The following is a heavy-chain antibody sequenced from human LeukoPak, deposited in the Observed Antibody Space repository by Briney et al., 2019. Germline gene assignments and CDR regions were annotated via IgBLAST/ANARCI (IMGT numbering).Heavy chain of an antibody. CDR1: GGSISSSSYY. D-gene: IGHD6-13*01. V-gene: IGHV4-39*01. CDR3: ARHFGIAAAGYFDY. Sequence: SETLSLTCTVSGGSISSSSYYWGWIRQPPGKGLEWIGSIYYSGSTYYNPSLESRVTISVDTSKNQFSLKLSSVTAADTAVYYCARHFGIAAAGYFDYWGQGTLVTVSS. CDR2: IYYSGST. J-gene: IGHJ4*02.